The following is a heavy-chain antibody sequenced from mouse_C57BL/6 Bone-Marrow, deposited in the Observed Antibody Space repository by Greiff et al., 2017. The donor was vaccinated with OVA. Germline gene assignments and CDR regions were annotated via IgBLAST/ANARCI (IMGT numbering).Heavy chain of an antibody. CDR2: ISSGSSTI. D-gene: IGHD1-2*01. Sequence: EVKLMESGGGLVKPGGSLKLSCAASGFTFSDYGMHWVRQAPEKGLEWVAYISSGSSTIYYADTVKGRFTISRDNAKNTLFLQMTSLRSEDTAMYYCARGRGYGSWFAYWGQGTLVTVSA. J-gene: IGHJ3*01. CDR1: GFTFSDYG. V-gene: IGHV5-17*01. CDR3: ARGRGYGSWFAY.